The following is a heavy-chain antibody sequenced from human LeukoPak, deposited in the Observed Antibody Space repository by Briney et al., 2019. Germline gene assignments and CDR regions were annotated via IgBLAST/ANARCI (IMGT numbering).Heavy chain of an antibody. Sequence: SETLSLTCTVSGVSISSYYWSWIRQPPGKGLEWIGYIYTSGSTNYNPSLKSRVTISVDTSKNQFSLKLSSVTAADTAVYYCARQNDYGDYIDYWGQGTLVTVSS. J-gene: IGHJ4*02. V-gene: IGHV4-4*09. D-gene: IGHD4-17*01. CDR1: GVSISSYY. CDR2: IYTSGST. CDR3: ARQNDYGDYIDY.